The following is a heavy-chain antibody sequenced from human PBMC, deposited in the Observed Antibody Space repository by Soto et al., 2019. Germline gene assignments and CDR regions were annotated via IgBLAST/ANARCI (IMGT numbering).Heavy chain of an antibody. CDR2: ISGNKMTT. J-gene: IGHJ1*01. V-gene: IGHV3-23*01. D-gene: IGHD3-16*02. Sequence: EIQLLESGGGLAQPGGSLRLSCVASGFSFSEYGMSWVRQTPQKTLEWVASISGNKMTTFYPDSVKGHFFISRDNSDTTLHLRMNSLRDDDTAIYYCAKRRLNTITSLSDWWGQGVQVTVSS. CDR3: AKRRLNTITSLSDW. CDR1: GFSFSEYG.